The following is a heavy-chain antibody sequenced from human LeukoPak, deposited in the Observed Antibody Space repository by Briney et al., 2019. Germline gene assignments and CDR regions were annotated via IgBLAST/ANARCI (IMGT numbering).Heavy chain of an antibody. CDR1: GYTFTSYG. CDR2: ISAYNGNT. D-gene: IGHD4-17*01. CDR3: ARYLYGDYEHLCYYYGMDV. J-gene: IGHJ6*02. V-gene: IGHV1-18*01. Sequence: GASVKVSCKASGYTFTSYGISWVRQAPGQGLEWMGWISAYNGNTNYAQKLQGRVTMTTDTSTSTAYMELRSLRSDDTAVYYCARYLYGDYEHLCYYYGMDVWGQGTTVTVSS.